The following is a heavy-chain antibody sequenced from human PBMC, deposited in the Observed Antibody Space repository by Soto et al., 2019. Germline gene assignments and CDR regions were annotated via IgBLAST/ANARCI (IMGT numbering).Heavy chain of an antibody. V-gene: IGHV3-30*03. J-gene: IGHJ6*02. CDR1: GFTFSSYG. D-gene: IGHD2-21*02. CDR2: IAYDGSNK. Sequence: GGSLRLSCAASGFTFSSYGMHWVRQAPGKGLEWVAVIAYDGSNKYYADSVKGRFTISRDNSKNTLYLQMNSLRAEDTAVYYCATINCGGDCYRHYLWYGMDVWGQGTTVTVSS. CDR3: ATINCGGDCYRHYLWYGMDV.